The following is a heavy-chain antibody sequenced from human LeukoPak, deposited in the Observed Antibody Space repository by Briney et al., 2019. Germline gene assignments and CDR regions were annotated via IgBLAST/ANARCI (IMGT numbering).Heavy chain of an antibody. Sequence: GGSLRLSCAASGFTFSSYAMHWVRQAPGKGLEWVAVISYDGSNKYYADSVKGRFTISRDNSKNTLYLQMNSLRAEDTAVYYCARSLGEWLRFDSDYYYCGMDVWGQGTTVTVSS. D-gene: IGHD5-12*01. CDR3: ARSLGEWLRFDSDYYYCGMDV. CDR2: ISYDGSNK. J-gene: IGHJ6*02. V-gene: IGHV3-30-3*01. CDR1: GFTFSSYA.